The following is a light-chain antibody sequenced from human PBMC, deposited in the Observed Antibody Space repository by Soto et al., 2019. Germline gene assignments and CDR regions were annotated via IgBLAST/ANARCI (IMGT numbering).Light chain of an antibody. J-gene: IGKJ3*01. CDR3: QQRSNWPPN. Sequence: VLTQSPGTLSLSPGERATLFCRAGQSVDSGDLAWYQQKPGQAPRLLIYGASSRATGIPDRFSGGGSGTDFTLTISSLEPEDVAVYYCQQRSNWPPNFGPGTKVDIK. CDR1: QSVDSGD. V-gene: IGKV3D-20*02. CDR2: GAS.